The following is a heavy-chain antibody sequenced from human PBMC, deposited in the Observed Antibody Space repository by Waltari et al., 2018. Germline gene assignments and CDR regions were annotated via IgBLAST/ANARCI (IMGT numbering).Heavy chain of an antibody. Sequence: EVQLVESGGGLVQPGGSLRLSCAASGFTFSSYSMNWVRQAPGKGLEWVSYMSSSSTTTYYADSVKGRFTISRDNAKNSLYLQMNNLRAEATAVYYCARDTCSGGSCHEYFQHWGQGTLVTVSS. V-gene: IGHV3-48*04. J-gene: IGHJ1*01. CDR2: MSSSSTTT. CDR3: ARDTCSGGSCHEYFQH. CDR1: GFTFSSYS. D-gene: IGHD2-15*01.